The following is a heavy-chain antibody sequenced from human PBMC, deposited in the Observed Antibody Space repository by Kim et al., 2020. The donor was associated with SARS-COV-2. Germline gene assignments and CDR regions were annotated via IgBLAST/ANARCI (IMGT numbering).Heavy chain of an antibody. CDR1: GFTFSSYA. D-gene: IGHD3-9*01. Sequence: GGSLRLSCAASGFTFSSYAMHWVRQAPGKGLEWVAVISYDGSNKYYADSVKGRFTISRDNSKNTLYLQMNSLRAEDTAVYYCARDKYFDWLIVYYGMDVCGQGTTVTVSS. J-gene: IGHJ6*02. CDR2: ISYDGSNK. V-gene: IGHV3-30-3*01. CDR3: ARDKYFDWLIVYYGMDV.